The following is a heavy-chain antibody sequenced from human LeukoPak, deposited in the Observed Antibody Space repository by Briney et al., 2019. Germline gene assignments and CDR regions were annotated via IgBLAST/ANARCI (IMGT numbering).Heavy chain of an antibody. V-gene: IGHV4-59*01. CDR1: GGSISSYY. CDR2: IYYSGST. D-gene: IGHD6-13*01. CDR3: ARVTIAAAGTFWFDP. Sequence: SETLSLTCTASGGSISSYYWSWIRQPPGKGLEWLGYIYYSGSTNYNPSLKSRVTISVDTSKNQFSLKLSSVTAADTAVYYCARVTIAAAGTFWFDPWGQGTLVTVSS. J-gene: IGHJ5*02.